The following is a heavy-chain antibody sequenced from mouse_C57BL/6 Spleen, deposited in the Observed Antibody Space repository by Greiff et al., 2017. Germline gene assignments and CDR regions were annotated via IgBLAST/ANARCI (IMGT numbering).Heavy chain of an antibody. CDR1: GYTFTSYW. J-gene: IGHJ3*01. CDR2: IDPSDSYT. D-gene: IGHD3-3*01. V-gene: IGHV1-69*01. Sequence: QVQLKQSGAELVMPGASVKLSCKASGYTFTSYWMHWVKQRPGQGLEWIGEIDPSDSYTNYNQKFKGKSTLTVDKSSSTAYMQLSSLTSEDSAVYYCARRGAGAAWFAYWGQGTLVTVSA. CDR3: ARRGAGAAWFAY.